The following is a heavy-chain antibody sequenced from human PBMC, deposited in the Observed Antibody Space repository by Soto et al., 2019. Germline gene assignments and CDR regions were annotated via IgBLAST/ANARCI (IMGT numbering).Heavy chain of an antibody. Sequence: GASVKVSCKASGFTFTSYVMHWVRQAPGQRLEWMGWINAGNGNTKYSQKFQGRVTITRDTSASTAYMELSSLRPEGTAVYYCARDVCSGGVCYSSWFDPWGQGTLVTVSS. CDR3: ARDVCSGGVCYSSWFDP. V-gene: IGHV1-3*01. CDR2: INAGNGNT. D-gene: IGHD2-15*01. J-gene: IGHJ5*02. CDR1: GFTFTSYV.